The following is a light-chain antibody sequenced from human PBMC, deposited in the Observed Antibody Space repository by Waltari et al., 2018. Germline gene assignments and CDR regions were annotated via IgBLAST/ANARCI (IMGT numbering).Light chain of an antibody. J-gene: IGLJ3*02. CDR3: GTCDDSLSAGV. V-gene: IGLV1-51*01. CDR2: DNN. CDR1: SANIGRHY. Sequence: QSVLTQPPSVSAAPGQKVTVSCSGSSANIGRHYVSWYQQLPGTAPKLLLYDNNKQPSGIPDGCSGSKSCTSATLGITGRQTGDEADYYCGTCDDSLSAGVFGGGTKLTVL.